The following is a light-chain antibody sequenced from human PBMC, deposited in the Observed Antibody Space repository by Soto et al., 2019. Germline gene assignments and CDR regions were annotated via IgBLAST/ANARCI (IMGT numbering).Light chain of an antibody. Sequence: SHELTQPPSVSVSPGQTARISCSGHALPKQYAYWYQQKSVQAPVLVIYRDTERPSAIPERFSGTSSETTVTLTISGVQAEDEADYYCQSADSSGSWVFGGGTKVTVL. V-gene: IGLV3-25*02. CDR1: ALPKQY. CDR3: QSADSSGSWV. J-gene: IGLJ3*02. CDR2: RDT.